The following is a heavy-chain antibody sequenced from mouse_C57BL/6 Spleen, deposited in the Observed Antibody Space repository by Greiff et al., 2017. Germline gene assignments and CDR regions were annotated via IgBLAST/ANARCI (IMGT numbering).Heavy chain of an antibody. CDR2: IDPSDSYT. Sequence: QVQLQQPGAELVKPGASVKLSCKASGYTFTSYWMQWVKQRPGQGLEWIGEIDPSDSYTNYNQKFKGKATLTVDTASSTAYMQLSSLTSEDSAVYYCANSNYTAYWGQGTLVTVSA. J-gene: IGHJ3*01. V-gene: IGHV1-50*01. CDR1: GYTFTSYW. CDR3: ANSNYTAY. D-gene: IGHD2-5*01.